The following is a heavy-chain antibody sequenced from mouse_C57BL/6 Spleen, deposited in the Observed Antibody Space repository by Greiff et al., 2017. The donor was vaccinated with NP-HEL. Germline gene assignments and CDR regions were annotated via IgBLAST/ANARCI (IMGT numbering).Heavy chain of an antibody. V-gene: IGHV1-42*01. CDR2: INPSTGGT. Sequence: VQLKESGPELVKPGASVKISCKASGYSFTGYYMNWVKQSPEKSLEWIGEINPSTGGTTYNQKFKAKATLTVDKSSSTAYMQLKSLTSEDSAVYYCARWAQATEDYWGQGTTLTVSS. CDR1: GYSFTGYY. D-gene: IGHD3-2*02. CDR3: ARWAQATEDY. J-gene: IGHJ2*01.